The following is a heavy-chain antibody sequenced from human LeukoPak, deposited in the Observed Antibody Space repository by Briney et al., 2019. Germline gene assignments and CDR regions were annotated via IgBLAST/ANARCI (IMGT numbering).Heavy chain of an antibody. CDR1: GFTFSSYG. CDR2: ISGSGGST. J-gene: IGHJ4*02. D-gene: IGHD6-13*01. V-gene: IGHV3-23*01. Sequence: PGGSLRLSCAASGFTFSSYGMSWVRQAPGKGLEWVSAISGSGGSTYYADSVKGRFTTSRDNSKNTLYLQMNSLRAEDTAVYYCAKDPGRIAAAGTGWGQGTLVTVSS. CDR3: AKDPGRIAAAGTG.